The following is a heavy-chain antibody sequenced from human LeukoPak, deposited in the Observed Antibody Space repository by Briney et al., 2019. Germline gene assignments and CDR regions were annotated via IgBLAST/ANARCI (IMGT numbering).Heavy chain of an antibody. D-gene: IGHD3-22*01. CDR2: ISYSGST. Sequence: KPSETLSLTCTVSGGSISSSSYYWGWIRQPPGKGPEWIGYISYSGSTDYKPSLRSRVTISLDTSKNQFSLKLTSVTAADTAVYYCASTVTSGYSYFDSWGQGTLVTVSS. V-gene: IGHV4-61*05. CDR3: ASTVTSGYSYFDS. J-gene: IGHJ4*02. CDR1: GGSISSSSYY.